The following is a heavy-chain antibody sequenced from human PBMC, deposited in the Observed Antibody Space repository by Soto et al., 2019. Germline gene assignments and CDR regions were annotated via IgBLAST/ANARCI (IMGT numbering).Heavy chain of an antibody. CDR2: ISASGATT. Sequence: EVQLLESGGNLVQPGGSLRLSCAASGFSFSTYALTWVRQAPGKGLEWVSGISASGATTYYADSVKGRFTISRDNSKNTVFLQMPSLRAESMALYYCAKWTDTVIEAALAGGAFDIWGQGTMVTVSS. CDR1: GFSFSTYA. CDR3: AKWTDTVIEAALAGGAFDI. V-gene: IGHV3-23*01. J-gene: IGHJ3*02. D-gene: IGHD2-15*01.